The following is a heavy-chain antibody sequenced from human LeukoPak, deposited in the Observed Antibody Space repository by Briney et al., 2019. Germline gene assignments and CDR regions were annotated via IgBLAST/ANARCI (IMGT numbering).Heavy chain of an antibody. CDR2: IYSGGST. Sequence: PGGSLRLSCAASGFTVSSNYMSWVRQAPGKGLEWVSVIYSGGSTYYADSVKGRFTISRDNSKNTLYLQMNSLRAEDTAVYYCARVIGSYGRFRGDYFDYWGQGTLVTVSS. D-gene: IGHD1-26*01. CDR1: GFTVSSNY. J-gene: IGHJ4*02. CDR3: ARVIGSYGRFRGDYFDY. V-gene: IGHV3-53*01.